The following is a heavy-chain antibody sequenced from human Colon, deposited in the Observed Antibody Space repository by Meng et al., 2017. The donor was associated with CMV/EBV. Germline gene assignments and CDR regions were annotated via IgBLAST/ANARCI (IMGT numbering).Heavy chain of an antibody. J-gene: IGHJ4*02. CDR3: ARDGGYYDSSRTYPVGLDY. CDR2: ISTISGFM. V-gene: IGHV3-21*01. Sequence: GESLKISCAASGFTSSSFGMNWVRQAPGKGLEWVSSISTISGFMYYADSVRGRFTISRDNAKNSVYLQMNSLRAEDTAVYYCARDGGYYDSSRTYPVGLDYWGQGTLVTVSS. CDR1: GFTSSSFG. D-gene: IGHD3-22*01.